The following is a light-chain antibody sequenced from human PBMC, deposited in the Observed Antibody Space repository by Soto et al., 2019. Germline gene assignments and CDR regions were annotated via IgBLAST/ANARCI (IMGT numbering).Light chain of an antibody. CDR3: QQRHMWPIT. CDR2: DAY. Sequence: EMVMTQSPATLPVSPGERATLSCWASQSVSSNFAWYQQKPGQAPRLLIYDAYNRATGIPPRFSGSGSGTDFALTISSLEPEDSAVYYCQQRHMWPITFGQGTRLEIK. CDR1: QSVSSN. V-gene: IGKV3-11*01. J-gene: IGKJ5*01.